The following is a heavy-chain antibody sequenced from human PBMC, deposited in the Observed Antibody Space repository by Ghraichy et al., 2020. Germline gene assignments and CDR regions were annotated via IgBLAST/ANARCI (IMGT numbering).Heavy chain of an antibody. D-gene: IGHD2-21*01. J-gene: IGHJ6*02. V-gene: IGHV1-58*01. CDR2: IVVGSGNT. CDR1: GFPFGSSA. Sequence: SVKVSCKASGFPFGSSAVHWVRQTRGQSLEWIGWIVVGSGNTFYKERFEERVTITRDTSTAAAYMELTSLRSEDTAVYYCAAGVSTWAYHYSAMDVWGQGTTVTVSS. CDR3: AAGVSTWAYHYSAMDV.